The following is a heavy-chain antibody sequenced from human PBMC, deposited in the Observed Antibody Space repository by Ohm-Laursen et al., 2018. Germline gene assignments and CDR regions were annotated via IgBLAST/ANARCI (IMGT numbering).Heavy chain of an antibody. V-gene: IGHV4-31*03. CDR1: GGSVFSADYY. Sequence: TLSLTCPVSGGSVFSADYYWSWVRQHPGRGLEWIGYIYFSGRANYKPSLDSRVSISIDASKNEFSLQLNSVTAADTAMYYCARGGYSYGLGNWYFDLWGRGTLVTVSS. CDR3: ARGGYSYGLGNWYFDL. D-gene: IGHD5-18*01. J-gene: IGHJ2*01. CDR2: IYFSGRA.